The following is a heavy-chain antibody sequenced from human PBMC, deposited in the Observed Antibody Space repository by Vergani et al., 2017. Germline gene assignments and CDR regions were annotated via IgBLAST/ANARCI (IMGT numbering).Heavy chain of an antibody. Sequence: EVQLVESGGGLVQPGGSLRLSCAASGFTFSSYSMNWVRQAPGKGLEWVSSISGTSISIDYADSVKGRFTISRDNAKNSLYLQMNSLRVEDTAVYYCTRGGSFPDYWGQGSLVTVSS. CDR2: ISGTSISI. V-gene: IGHV3-48*04. CDR3: TRGGSFPDY. CDR1: GFTFSSYS. D-gene: IGHD1-26*01. J-gene: IGHJ4*02.